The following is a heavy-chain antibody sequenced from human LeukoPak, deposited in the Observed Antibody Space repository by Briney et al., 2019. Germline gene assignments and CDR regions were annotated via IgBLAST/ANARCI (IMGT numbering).Heavy chain of an antibody. CDR1: GFTFSSYS. CDR2: ISSIGSYI. V-gene: IGHV3-21*01. Sequence: GESLRLSCAASGFTFSSYSMNWVRQAPGKGLEWVSSISSIGSYIYYADSVKGRFTVSRDNAKNSLYLQMNSLRAEDTAVYYCARDRHYYYGSGSYTPYGMDVWGQGTTVTVSS. CDR3: ARDRHYYYGSGSYTPYGMDV. J-gene: IGHJ6*02. D-gene: IGHD3-10*01.